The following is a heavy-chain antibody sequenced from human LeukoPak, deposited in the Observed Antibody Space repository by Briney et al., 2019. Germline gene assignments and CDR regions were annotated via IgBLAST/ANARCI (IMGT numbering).Heavy chain of an antibody. CDR2: ISYDATNK. Sequence: GGSLRLSCAASGFTFSRYGMLWVRQAPGKGLEWVAVISYDATNKFYAVSVKGRFTISRDNSNNTLYLQMNSLRAEDTAVYYCAKDTKGYYGSGSYTPDYWGQGTLVTVSS. V-gene: IGHV3-30*18. D-gene: IGHD3-10*01. CDR1: GFTFSRYG. CDR3: AKDTKGYYGSGSYTPDY. J-gene: IGHJ4*02.